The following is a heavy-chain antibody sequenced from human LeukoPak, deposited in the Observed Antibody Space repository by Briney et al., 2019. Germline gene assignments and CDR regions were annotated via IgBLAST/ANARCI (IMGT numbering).Heavy chain of an antibody. Sequence: GASVKVSCKASGGTFSSYAISWVRQAPGQELEWMGRIIPNLGIANYAQKFQGRVTITADKSTSTAYMELSSLRSEDTAVYYCARLDTAAYWGQGTLVTVSS. CDR3: ARLDTAAY. V-gene: IGHV1-69*04. D-gene: IGHD5-18*01. J-gene: IGHJ4*02. CDR2: IIPNLGIA. CDR1: GGTFSSYA.